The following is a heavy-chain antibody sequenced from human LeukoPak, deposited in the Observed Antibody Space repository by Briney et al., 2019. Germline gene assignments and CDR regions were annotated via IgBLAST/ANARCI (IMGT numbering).Heavy chain of an antibody. Sequence: GASVKVSCKASGYIFTGYYMHWVRQAPGQGLEWMGWINPNSGGTNYAQKLQGRVTMTTDTSTSTAYMELRSLRSDDTAVYYCARSPPDYGGNPTYYFDYWGQGTLVTVSS. CDR2: INPNSGGT. J-gene: IGHJ4*02. CDR3: ARSPPDYGGNPTYYFDY. D-gene: IGHD4-23*01. CDR1: GYIFTGYY. V-gene: IGHV1-2*02.